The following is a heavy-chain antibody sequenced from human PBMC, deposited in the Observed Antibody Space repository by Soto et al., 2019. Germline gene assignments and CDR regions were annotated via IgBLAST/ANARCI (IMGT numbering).Heavy chain of an antibody. V-gene: IGHV4-4*07. D-gene: IGHD2-15*01. CDR2: IYTSGST. Sequence: NPSETLSLTCTVSGGSISSYYWSWIRQPAGKGLEWIGRIYTSGSTNYNPSLKSRVTMSVDTSKNQFSLKLSPVTAADTAVYYCARDDWESRGYCSGGSCLRYFDLWGRGTLVTVSS. J-gene: IGHJ2*01. CDR1: GGSISSYY. CDR3: ARDDWESRGYCSGGSCLRYFDL.